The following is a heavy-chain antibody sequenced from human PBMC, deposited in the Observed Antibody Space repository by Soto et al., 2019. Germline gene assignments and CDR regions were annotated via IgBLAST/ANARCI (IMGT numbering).Heavy chain of an antibody. CDR1: GGSISRYY. CDR3: AREIQPPSFDY. V-gene: IGHV4-59*01. Sequence: PSETLSLTCTVSGGSISRYYWSWSRQPPGKGLEWIGYIYYSGSTNYNPSLKSRVTISVDTSKNQFSLKLSSVTAADTAVYYCAREIQPPSFDYWGQGTLVTVSS. J-gene: IGHJ4*02. CDR2: IYYSGST.